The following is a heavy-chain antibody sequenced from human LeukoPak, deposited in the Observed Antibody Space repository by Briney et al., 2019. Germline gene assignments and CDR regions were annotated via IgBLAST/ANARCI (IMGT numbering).Heavy chain of an antibody. J-gene: IGHJ3*01. V-gene: IGHV1-24*01. D-gene: IGHD3-16*01. Sequence: GASVKVSCKVSGSTLGELSIHWVRQAPGKGRNGMEGFYPKHGETIYAQKFQGRVTMTEDTSKDTDYLELSSLTSADSAVYYCATPKPDFARLGEFFHDAFDVWGQGTVVTVSS. CDR2: FYPKHGET. CDR3: ATPKPDFARLGEFFHDAFDV. CDR1: GSTLGELS.